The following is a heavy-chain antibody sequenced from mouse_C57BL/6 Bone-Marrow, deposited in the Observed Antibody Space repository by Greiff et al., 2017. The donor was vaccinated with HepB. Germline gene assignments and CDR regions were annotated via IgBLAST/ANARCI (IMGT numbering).Heavy chain of an antibody. J-gene: IGHJ1*03. D-gene: IGHD1-1*01. V-gene: IGHV1-64*01. CDR1: GYTFTSYW. Sequence: QVQLKQPGAELVKPGASVKLSCKASGYTFTSYWMHWVKQRPGQGLEWIGMIHPNSGSTNYNEKFKSKATLTVDKSSSTAYMQLSSLTSEDSAVYYCAKVVAHWYFDVWGTGTTVTVSS. CDR3: AKVVAHWYFDV. CDR2: IHPNSGST.